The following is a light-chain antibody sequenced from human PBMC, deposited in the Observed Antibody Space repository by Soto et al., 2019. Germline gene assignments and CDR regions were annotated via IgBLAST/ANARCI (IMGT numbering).Light chain of an antibody. CDR3: MQATQPST. V-gene: IGKV2-24*01. J-gene: IGKJ2*01. CDR2: KIS. CDR1: QSLVHIDGNTY. Sequence: DIVLTQTRLSSPVTLGQPASISCRSSQSLVHIDGNTYFNWLQQRPGQPPRLLIYKISNRFPGVQEGSSGSGEGKDSTLKISRVEAEDVGVYYSMQATQPSTFGQGTRLEIK.